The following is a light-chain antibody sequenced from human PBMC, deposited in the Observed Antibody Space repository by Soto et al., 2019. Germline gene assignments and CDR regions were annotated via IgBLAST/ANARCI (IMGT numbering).Light chain of an antibody. V-gene: IGLV2-23*01. CDR1: SSDVGSYNL. J-gene: IGLJ1*01. CDR2: EGT. CDR3: FSYAGNSVYV. Sequence: LTQPASVSGSPGQPITISCTGTSSDVGSYNLVSWFQQLPGKVPKLIIYEGTKRPSGVSDRFSGSKSGYTASLTISGLQAEDAADYYCFSYAGNSVYVFGTGTKVTVL.